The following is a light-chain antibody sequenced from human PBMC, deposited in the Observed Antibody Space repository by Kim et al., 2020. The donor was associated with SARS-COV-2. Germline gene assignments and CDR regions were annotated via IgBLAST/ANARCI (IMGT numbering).Light chain of an antibody. CDR1: QSVSSH. CDR3: QQRISWPLT. V-gene: IGKV3-11*01. CDR2: DAS. Sequence: LPPGERATLSCRASQSVSSHLAWYQQKPGQAPRLLIYDASNRATGIPARFSGSGSGTDFTLTISSLEPEDFAVYYCQQRISWPLTFGPGTKVDIK. J-gene: IGKJ3*01.